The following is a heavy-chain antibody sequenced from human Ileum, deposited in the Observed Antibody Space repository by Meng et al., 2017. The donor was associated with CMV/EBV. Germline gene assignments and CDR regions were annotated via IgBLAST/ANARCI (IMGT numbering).Heavy chain of an antibody. D-gene: IGHD3-10*01. Sequence: QGQLQQGGGGMLKPSETLSLTCACLGGSFTDYYWTWFRQSPGKGLEWIGENTHSGRAYYSSSLTGRATISVDMSKYQFSLKLPSVTAADTAIYYCARGLASGWPDYWGQGTLVTVSS. V-gene: IGHV4-34*01. J-gene: IGHJ4*02. CDR1: GGSFTDYY. CDR3: ARGLASGWPDY. CDR2: NTHSGRA.